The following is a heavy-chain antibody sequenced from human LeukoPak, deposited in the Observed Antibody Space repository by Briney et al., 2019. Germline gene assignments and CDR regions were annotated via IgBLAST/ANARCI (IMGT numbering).Heavy chain of an antibody. CDR2: IKQDGSEK. D-gene: IGHD3-22*01. CDR1: GLTGSHNY. CDR3: AREGSYYDSSGYYSSFDY. Sequence: GGSLRLSCAASGLTGSHNYVSWVRQAPGKGLEWVANIKQDGSEKYYVDSVKGRFTISRDNAKNSLYLQMNSLRAEDTAVYYCAREGSYYDSSGYYSSFDYWGQGTLVTVSS. V-gene: IGHV3-7*03. J-gene: IGHJ4*02.